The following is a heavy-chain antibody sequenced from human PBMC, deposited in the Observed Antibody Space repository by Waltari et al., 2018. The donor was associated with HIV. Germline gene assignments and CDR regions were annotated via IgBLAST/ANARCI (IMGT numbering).Heavy chain of an antibody. J-gene: IGHJ4*02. D-gene: IGHD3-10*01. CDR2: VDPKNGKP. Sequence: QVQLIQSASEVKRPGASVTVFCKVSGYSLSDLSMQWVRQGRGHRLEWVGGVDPKNGKPVFSHRFWGRVSLAEDTSEDTAYLELNGLTSDDTAVYFCVTLYKGSPLYSDFWGQGTLVTVS. CDR1: GYSLSDLS. V-gene: IGHV1-24*01. CDR3: VTLYKGSPLYSDF.